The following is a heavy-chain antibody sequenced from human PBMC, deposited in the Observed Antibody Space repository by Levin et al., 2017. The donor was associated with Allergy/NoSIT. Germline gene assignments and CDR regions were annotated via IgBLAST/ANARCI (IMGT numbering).Heavy chain of an antibody. CDR2: ISAYNGNT. D-gene: IGHD4-17*01. CDR1: GYTFTSYG. J-gene: IGHJ4*02. V-gene: IGHV1-18*01. Sequence: GESLKISCKASGYTFTSYGISWVRQAPGQGLEWMGWISAYNGNTNYAQKLQGRVTMTTDTSTSTAYMELRSLRSGDTAVYYCARAVVSTVMPEPADYWGQGTLVTVSS. CDR3: ARAVVSTVMPEPADY.